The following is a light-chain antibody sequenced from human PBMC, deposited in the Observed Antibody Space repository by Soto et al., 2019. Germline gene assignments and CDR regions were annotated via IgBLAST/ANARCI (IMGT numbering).Light chain of an antibody. CDR1: QSVRGTS. CDR2: GSS. V-gene: IGKV3-20*01. J-gene: IGKJ1*01. Sequence: DIVLTQSPGTLSLSPGERATLSCRASQSVRGTSLDWYQQKPGQATRLLIYGSSSRATGIPDRFSGSGSGTDFTLTISRLEPEDFAVYYCNQYGSSPQTFGQGTKVAI. CDR3: NQYGSSPQT.